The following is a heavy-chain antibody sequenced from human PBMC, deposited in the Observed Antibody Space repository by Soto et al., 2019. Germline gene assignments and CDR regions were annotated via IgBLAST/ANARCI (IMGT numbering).Heavy chain of an antibody. V-gene: IGHV4-31*03. J-gene: IGHJ6*02. CDR1: GGSISSGGYY. D-gene: IGHD3-9*01. Sequence: PSETLSLTCTVSGGSISSGGYYWSWIRQHPGKGLEWIGYIYYSGSTYYNPSLKSRVTISVDTSKNQFSLKLSSVTAVDTAVYYCARAGPYDILTGYYNGMDVWGQGTTVTVSS. CDR3: ARAGPYDILTGYYNGMDV. CDR2: IYYSGST.